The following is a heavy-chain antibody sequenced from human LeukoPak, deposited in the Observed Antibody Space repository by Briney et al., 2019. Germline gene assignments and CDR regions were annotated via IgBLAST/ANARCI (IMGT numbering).Heavy chain of an antibody. V-gene: IGHV4-38-2*02. CDR3: AREAERRVVN. CDR1: GFSLSSGYY. J-gene: IGHJ4*02. D-gene: IGHD1-1*01. Sequence: PSETLSLTCVVSGFSLSSGYYWGWIRQPPGKGLEWIGNIHPSGTMFHNSSLNSRATMSIDTSKNQFSLKLSSVTAADTAVYYCAREAERRVVNWGQGTLVTVSP. CDR2: IHPSGTM.